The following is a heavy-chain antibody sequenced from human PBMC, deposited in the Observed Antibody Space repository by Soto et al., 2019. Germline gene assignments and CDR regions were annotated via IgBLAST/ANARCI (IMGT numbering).Heavy chain of an antibody. D-gene: IGHD3-22*01. CDR3: ARGVRYYDSSGYRLDY. CDR1: GFTFSSYA. CDR2: ISYDGSNK. J-gene: IGHJ4*02. V-gene: IGHV3-30-3*01. Sequence: QVQLVESGGGVVQPGRSLRLSCAASGFTFSSYAMHWVRQAPGKGLEWVAVISYDGSNKYYADSVKGRFTISRDNSKNXLYLQMNSLRAEDTAVYYCARGVRYYDSSGYRLDYWGQGTLVTVSS.